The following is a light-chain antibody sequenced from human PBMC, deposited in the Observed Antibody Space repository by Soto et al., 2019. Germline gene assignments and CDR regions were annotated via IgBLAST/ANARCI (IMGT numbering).Light chain of an antibody. Sequence: EIVLTQSPATLSLSPGEGATLSCRASQSVSSYLVWYQQKPGQAPRLLISDASNRATGIPARFSGSGSETDFTLTISSLEPEDFAVYYCQQRSNWPLTFGGGTKVEIK. CDR1: QSVSSY. V-gene: IGKV3-11*01. CDR2: DAS. J-gene: IGKJ4*01. CDR3: QQRSNWPLT.